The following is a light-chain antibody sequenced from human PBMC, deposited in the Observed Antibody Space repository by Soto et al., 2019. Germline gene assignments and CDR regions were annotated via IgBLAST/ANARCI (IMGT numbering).Light chain of an antibody. J-gene: IGKJ1*01. V-gene: IGKV1-5*01. CDR3: QQYNSYSWT. Sequence: DSQMTQSPSTLSASVGDRVTITCRASQSISSRLAWYQQKPGKAPKLLIYESSSLESEVPSRFSGSGSGTEFSRTISSLQPDDFATYYCQQYNSYSWTLGQGTKVEIK. CDR2: ESS. CDR1: QSISSR.